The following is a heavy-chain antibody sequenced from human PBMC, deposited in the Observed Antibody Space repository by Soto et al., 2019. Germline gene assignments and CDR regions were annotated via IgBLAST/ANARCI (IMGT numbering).Heavy chain of an antibody. Sequence: WRSLRLSCAASGFTFSSYWMHWVRQDTGKGLVWVSRINSDGSSTSYADSVKGRFAISRDNAKNTLYLQMNSLRAEDTAVYYCARVAPVAGDFDYWGQGTLVTVSS. CDR2: INSDGSST. D-gene: IGHD6-19*01. J-gene: IGHJ4*02. CDR1: GFTFSSYW. V-gene: IGHV3-74*01. CDR3: ARVAPVAGDFDY.